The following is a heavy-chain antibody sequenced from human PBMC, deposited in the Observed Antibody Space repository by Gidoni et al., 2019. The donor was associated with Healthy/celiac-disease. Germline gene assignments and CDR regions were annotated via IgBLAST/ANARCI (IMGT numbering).Heavy chain of an antibody. D-gene: IGHD4-17*01. Sequence: LPLQESGPGLVKPSETLSLTCTVSGGSISSSSYYWGWIRQPPGKGLEWIGSIYYSGSTYYNPSLKSRVTISVDTSKNQFSLKLSSVTAADTAVYYCARDSYGDYTYCDYWGQGTLVTVSS. CDR1: GGSISSSSYY. J-gene: IGHJ4*02. V-gene: IGHV4-39*02. CDR3: ARDSYGDYTYCDY. CDR2: IYYSGST.